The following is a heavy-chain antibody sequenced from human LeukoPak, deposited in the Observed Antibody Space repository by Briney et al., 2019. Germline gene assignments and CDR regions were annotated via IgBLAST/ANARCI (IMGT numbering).Heavy chain of an antibody. CDR2: ISSDGSIK. Sequence: PGGSLRLSCVGYGFTFSSYAMHWVRQAPGKGLEWVAVISSDGSIKHYADSARGRFTISRDNSKSTLSLQMNSLRGEDTALYYCTPAARGWLGLDVWGQGTTVIVSS. J-gene: IGHJ6*02. CDR3: TPAARGWLGLDV. V-gene: IGHV3-30-3*01. CDR1: GFTFSSYA. D-gene: IGHD6-6*01.